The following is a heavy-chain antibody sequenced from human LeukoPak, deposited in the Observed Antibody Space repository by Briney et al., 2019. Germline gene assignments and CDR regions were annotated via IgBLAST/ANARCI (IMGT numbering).Heavy chain of an antibody. Sequence: VASVKVSCKASGYTFTGYYMHWVRQAPGQGLEWMGWINPNSGGTNYAQKFQGRVTMTRNTSISTAYMELSSLRSEDTAVYYCARGTHCSSTSCYYYYYMDVWGKGTTVTVSS. D-gene: IGHD2-2*01. CDR1: GYTFTGYY. V-gene: IGHV1-2*02. CDR3: ARGTHCSSTSCYYYYYMDV. CDR2: INPNSGGT. J-gene: IGHJ6*03.